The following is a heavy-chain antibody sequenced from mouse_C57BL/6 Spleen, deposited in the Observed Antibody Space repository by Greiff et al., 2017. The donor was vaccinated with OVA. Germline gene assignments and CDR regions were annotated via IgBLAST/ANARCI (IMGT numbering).Heavy chain of an antibody. CDR3: ARDRDYGSSLFAY. V-gene: IGHV5-4*01. D-gene: IGHD1-1*01. J-gene: IGHJ3*01. CDR2: ISDGGSYT. Sequence: EVKLEESGGGLVKPGGSLKLSCAASGFTFSSYAMSWVRQTPEKRLEWVATISDGGSYTYYPDNVKGRFTISRDNAKNNLYLQMSHLKSEDTAMYYCARDRDYGSSLFAYWGQGTLVTVSA. CDR1: GFTFSSYA.